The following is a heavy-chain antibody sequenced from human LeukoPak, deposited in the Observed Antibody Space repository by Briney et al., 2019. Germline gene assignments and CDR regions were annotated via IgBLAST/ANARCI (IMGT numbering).Heavy chain of an antibody. Sequence: GGSLRLSCAASGVTVSGNYMSWVRQAPGKGLEWVSVIYSGGSPYYADSVKGRFTISRDNSKNTLYLQMSNLRAEDTAVYYCARVLSFDYGGNRLGAFHIWGQGTMVTVSS. D-gene: IGHD4/OR15-4a*01. CDR2: IYSGGSP. CDR3: ARVLSFDYGGNRLGAFHI. CDR1: GVTVSGNY. J-gene: IGHJ3*02. V-gene: IGHV3-53*01.